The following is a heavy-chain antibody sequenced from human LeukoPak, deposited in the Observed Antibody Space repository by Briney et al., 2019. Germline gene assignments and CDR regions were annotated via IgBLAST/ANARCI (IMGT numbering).Heavy chain of an antibody. CDR3: AKDPVRRGYSYGNFDY. CDR2: IRYDGSNK. D-gene: IGHD5-18*01. J-gene: IGHJ4*02. Sequence: GGSLRLSCAASGFIFSSYGMHWVRQAPGKGLEWVAFIRYDGSNKYYADSVKGRFTISRDNFKNTLYLQMNSLRAEDTAVFYCAKDPVRRGYSYGNFDYWGQGTLVTVSS. CDR1: GFIFSSYG. V-gene: IGHV3-30*02.